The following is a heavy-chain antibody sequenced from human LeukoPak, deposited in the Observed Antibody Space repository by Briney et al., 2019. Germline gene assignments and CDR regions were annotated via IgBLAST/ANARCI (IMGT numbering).Heavy chain of an antibody. CDR3: ASQYCRSPNCTPPPYYYYSMDV. CDR2: IYYSGST. Sequence: SETLSLTCTVSGDSISSSSDYWGWIRQPPGKGLEWIGSIYYSGSTYYNPSLKSRVTISADTSKNQFSLKLSSVTAADTAVYYCASQYCRSPNCTPPPYYYYSMDVWGKGTTVTVSS. CDR1: GDSISSSSDY. D-gene: IGHD2-2*01. V-gene: IGHV4-39*01. J-gene: IGHJ6*03.